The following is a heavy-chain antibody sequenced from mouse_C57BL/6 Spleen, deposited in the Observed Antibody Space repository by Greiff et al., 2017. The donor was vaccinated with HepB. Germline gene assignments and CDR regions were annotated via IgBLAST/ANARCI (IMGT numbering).Heavy chain of an antibody. CDR3: ARHGESRYFDV. V-gene: IGHV5-6*01. Sequence: EVKLMESGGDLVKPGGSLILSCAASGFTFSSYGMSWVRQTPDKRLEWVATISSGGSYTYYPDSVKGRFTISRDNAKNTLYLQMSSLKSEDTAMYYCARHGESRYFDVWGTGTTVTVSS. CDR2: ISSGGSYT. J-gene: IGHJ1*03. CDR1: GFTFSSYG.